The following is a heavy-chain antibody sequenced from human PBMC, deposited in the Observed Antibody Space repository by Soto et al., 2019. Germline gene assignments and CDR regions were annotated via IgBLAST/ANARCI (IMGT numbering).Heavy chain of an antibody. CDR1: GGSVSSGSYY. J-gene: IGHJ4*02. Sequence: PSETLSLTCTVAGGSVSSGSYYWRWIPPPPRKRLERIGYIYYSASTNYNPSLTSRVTISIDTSKNQFSLKLNSVTAADTAVYYCARSYYNSSGSYYRPFDYWCQGTLVTV. V-gene: IGHV4-61*01. CDR3: ARSYYNSSGSYYRPFDY. CDR2: IYYSAST. D-gene: IGHD3-10*01.